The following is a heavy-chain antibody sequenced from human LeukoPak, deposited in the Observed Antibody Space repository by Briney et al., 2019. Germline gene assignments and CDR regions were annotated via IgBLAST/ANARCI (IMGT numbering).Heavy chain of an antibody. D-gene: IGHD2-8*01. V-gene: IGHV3-23*01. CDR3: AKDRCSNGVGCYYYYMDV. CDR1: GFTFRSYG. CDR2: ISGSGGST. J-gene: IGHJ6*03. Sequence: GGSLRLSCAASGFTFRSYGMSWVRQAPGKGLGWVSAISGSGGSTYYADSVKGRFTISRDSSKNILYLQMNSLRAEDTAVYYCAKDRCSNGVGCYYYYMDVWSKGTTVTISS.